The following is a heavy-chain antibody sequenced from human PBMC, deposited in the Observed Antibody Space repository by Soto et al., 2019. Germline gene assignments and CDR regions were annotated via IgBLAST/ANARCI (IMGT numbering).Heavy chain of an antibody. V-gene: IGHV1-69*12. Sequence: QVQLVQSGAEVKKPGSSVKVSCKASGGTFSSDAITWVRQAPGQGLEWMGGTMPILGTANYAQKFQPRVTITADESTSTAYMELSSLRSEDTAVYYCARDRGPSSGYYPYWFDPWGQGTLVTVSS. CDR3: ARDRGPSSGYYPYWFDP. CDR1: GGTFSSDA. J-gene: IGHJ5*02. D-gene: IGHD3-22*01. CDR2: TMPILGTA.